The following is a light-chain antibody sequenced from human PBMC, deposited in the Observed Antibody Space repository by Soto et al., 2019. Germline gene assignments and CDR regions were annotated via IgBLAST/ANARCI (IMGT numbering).Light chain of an antibody. CDR1: QTISSW. J-gene: IGKJ1*01. CDR3: QQYNSYRA. Sequence: DIQTTQSPSTLSGSVGARVTITCRASQTISSWLAWYQQKPGKAPKLLIYKASTLKSGVPSRFSGSGSGTEFTLTISSLQPDDFATYYCQQYNSYRAVGQGTKVDIK. CDR2: KAS. V-gene: IGKV1-5*03.